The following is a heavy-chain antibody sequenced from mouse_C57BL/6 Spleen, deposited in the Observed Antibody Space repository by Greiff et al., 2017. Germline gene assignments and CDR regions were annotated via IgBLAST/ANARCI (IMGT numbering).Heavy chain of an antibody. CDR1: GYTFTSYG. J-gene: IGHJ4*01. Sequence: QVQLKESGAELARPGASVKLSCKASGYTFTSYGISWVKQRTGQGLEWIGEIYPRSGNTYYNEKFKGKATLTADKSSSTAYMELRSLTSEDSAVYVCARRGAAQAPMDYWGQGTSVTVSS. CDR3: ARRGAAQAPMDY. CDR2: IYPRSGNT. D-gene: IGHD3-2*02. V-gene: IGHV1-81*01.